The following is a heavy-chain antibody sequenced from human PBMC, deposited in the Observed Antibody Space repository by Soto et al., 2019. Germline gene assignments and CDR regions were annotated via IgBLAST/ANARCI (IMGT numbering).Heavy chain of an antibody. D-gene: IGHD4-17*01. CDR1: GYTFTSYG. CDR2: ISAYNGNT. Sequence: ASVKVSCKASGYTFTSYGISWVRQAPGQGLEWMGWISAYNGNTNYAQKLQGRVTMTTDTSTSTAYMELRSLRSDDTAVYYCERDRTTVNIHGDFDYWGQGTLVTVSS. CDR3: ERDRTTVNIHGDFDY. V-gene: IGHV1-18*04. J-gene: IGHJ4*02.